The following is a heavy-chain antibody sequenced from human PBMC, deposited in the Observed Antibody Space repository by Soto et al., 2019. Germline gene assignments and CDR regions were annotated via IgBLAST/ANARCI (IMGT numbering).Heavy chain of an antibody. D-gene: IGHD3-10*01. Sequence: QLQLQESGPGLVKPSETLSLTCTVSGGSISSSSYYWGWIRQPPGKGLEWIGSIYYSGSTYYNPSLKRRVTISVDTSKNQFSLKLSSVTAADTAVYYCARVTMVRSNSLDYWGQGTLVTVSS. CDR2: IYYSGST. V-gene: IGHV4-39*01. J-gene: IGHJ4*02. CDR3: ARVTMVRSNSLDY. CDR1: GGSISSSSYY.